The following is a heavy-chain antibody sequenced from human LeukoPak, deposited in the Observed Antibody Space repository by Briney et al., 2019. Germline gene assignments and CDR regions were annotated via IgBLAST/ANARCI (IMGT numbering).Heavy chain of an antibody. CDR1: GFTFDNYA. CDR2: ISGDGDYT. CDR3: AKAFGTRTGDQRY. Sequence: GGSLRLSCAASGFTFDNYAMHWVRQAPGEGLEWVSLISGDGDYTRYAESVEGRFTISRDNSKRSLYLQMNSPRVEDTALYYCAKAFGTRTGDQRYWGQGTLVTVSS. J-gene: IGHJ4*02. D-gene: IGHD3/OR15-3a*01. V-gene: IGHV3-43*02.